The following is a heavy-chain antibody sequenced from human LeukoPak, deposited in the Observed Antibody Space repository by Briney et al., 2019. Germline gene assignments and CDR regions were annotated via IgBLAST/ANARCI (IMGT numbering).Heavy chain of an antibody. CDR3: AKDSGSYYTYFDY. Sequence: PGRSLRLSCAASGFTFSSYGMHWVRQAPGKGLEWVAVISYDGSNKYYADSVKGRFTISRDNSKNTLYLQMNSLRAEDTAVYYCAKDSGSYYTYFDYWGQGTLVTVSS. CDR2: ISYDGSNK. D-gene: IGHD3-10*01. V-gene: IGHV3-30*18. J-gene: IGHJ4*02. CDR1: GFTFSSYG.